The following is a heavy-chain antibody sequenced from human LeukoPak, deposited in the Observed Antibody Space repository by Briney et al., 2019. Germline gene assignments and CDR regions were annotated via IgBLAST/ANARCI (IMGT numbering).Heavy chain of an antibody. CDR3: AREGGSSSWWWNNWFDP. V-gene: IGHV3-74*01. CDR1: GFTFSSYW. D-gene: IGHD6-13*01. CDR2: INSDGSST. Sequence: SGGPLRLSCAASGFTFSSYWMHWVRQAPGKGLVWVSRINSDGSSTSYADSVKGRFTISRDNAKNTLYLQMNSLRAEDTAVYYCAREGGSSSWWWNNWFDPWGQGTLVTVSS. J-gene: IGHJ5*02.